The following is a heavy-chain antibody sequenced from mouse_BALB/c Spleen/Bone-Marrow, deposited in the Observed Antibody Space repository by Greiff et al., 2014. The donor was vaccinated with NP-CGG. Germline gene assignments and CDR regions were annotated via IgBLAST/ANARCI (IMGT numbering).Heavy chain of an antibody. V-gene: IGHV14-4*02. D-gene: IGHD2-4*01. CDR2: IDPENVDT. Sequence: EVKLVESGAELVRSGASVKLSCTASGFNIKDYYMHWVKQRPEQGLEWIGWIDPENVDTEYAPKFQGKATMTADTSSNTAYLQLSSLTSEDTAVYYCNARGDYDFDYFDYWGQGTTLTVSS. CDR1: GFNIKDYY. J-gene: IGHJ2*01. CDR3: NARGDYDFDYFDY.